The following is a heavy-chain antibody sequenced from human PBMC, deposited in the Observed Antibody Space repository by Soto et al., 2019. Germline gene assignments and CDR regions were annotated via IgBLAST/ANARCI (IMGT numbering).Heavy chain of an antibody. D-gene: IGHD2-15*01. Sequence: EVQLLESGGGLVQPGGSLRLACAASGFTFSSYAMSWVRQAPGKGLEWVSAISGSGGTTYYADSVEGRFTISRDNSKNTLYLQMNGLRAEDTAVYSCAKSGLVAATRFPPGYFQHWGRGTLVTVSS. CDR1: GFTFSSYA. CDR3: AKSGLVAATRFPPGYFQH. V-gene: IGHV3-23*01. J-gene: IGHJ1*01. CDR2: ISGSGGTT.